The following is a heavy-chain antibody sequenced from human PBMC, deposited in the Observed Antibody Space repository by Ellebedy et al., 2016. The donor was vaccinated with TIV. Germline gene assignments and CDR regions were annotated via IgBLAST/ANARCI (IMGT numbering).Heavy chain of an antibody. J-gene: IGHJ4*02. D-gene: IGHD3-22*01. CDR3: ARDRPGHYYDSSGPRDY. CDR1: GYTFTSYG. Sequence: ASVKVSCXASGYTFTSYGISWVRQAPGQGLEWMGWISAYNGNTNYAQKLQGRVTMTTDTSTSTAYMELRSLRSDDTAVYYCARDRPGHYYDSSGPRDYWGQGTLVTVSS. CDR2: ISAYNGNT. V-gene: IGHV1-18*01.